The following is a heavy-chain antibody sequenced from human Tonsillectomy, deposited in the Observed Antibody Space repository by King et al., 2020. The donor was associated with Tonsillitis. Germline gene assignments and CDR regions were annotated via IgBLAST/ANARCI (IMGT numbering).Heavy chain of an antibody. CDR2: ISYDGSNE. V-gene: IGHV3-30*18. J-gene: IGHJ6*02. D-gene: IGHD1-26*01. CDR1: GFIFSNFG. Sequence: VQLVESGGGVVQPGRSLRLSCAASGFIFSNFGMHWVRQAPGKGLEWVAVISYDGSNEYYADSVKGRLTISRDNSKNTLYVKMTSLRAEDTAVYYCAKVILIGSSDIFGGIDDWGQGTTVTVSS. CDR3: AKVILIGSSDIFGGIDD.